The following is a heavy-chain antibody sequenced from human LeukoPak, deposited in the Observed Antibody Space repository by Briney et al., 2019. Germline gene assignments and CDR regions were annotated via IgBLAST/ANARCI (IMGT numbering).Heavy chain of an antibody. CDR3: ARTQWFGDPTAEREAFDI. CDR2: FSSRSGSI. Sequence: GGSLRLSCAASGFTFSSYSMNWVRQAPGKGLEWVSSFSSRSGSIYYADSVKGRFTISRDNAKNSLYLQMKSLRAEDTAVYYCARTQWFGDPTAEREAFDIWGQGTMVTVSS. CDR1: GFTFSSYS. J-gene: IGHJ3*02. V-gene: IGHV3-21*01. D-gene: IGHD3-10*01.